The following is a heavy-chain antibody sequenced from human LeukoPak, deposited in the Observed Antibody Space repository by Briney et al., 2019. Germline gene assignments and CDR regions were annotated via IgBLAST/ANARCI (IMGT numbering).Heavy chain of an antibody. CDR2: IRSSGDTI. Sequence: GGSLRLSCAASGFAFSSYWMHWVRQAPGKGLEWVSYIRSSGDTIYYADSVKGRFTISRDNAKNSLYLQMNSLRADDTAVYYCARGSGEADWGPDYWGQGTLVTVSS. D-gene: IGHD3-10*01. CDR1: GFAFSSYW. CDR3: ARGSGEADWGPDY. J-gene: IGHJ4*02. V-gene: IGHV3-48*04.